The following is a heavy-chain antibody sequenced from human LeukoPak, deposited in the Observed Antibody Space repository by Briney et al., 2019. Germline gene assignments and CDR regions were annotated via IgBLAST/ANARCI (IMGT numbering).Heavy chain of an antibody. CDR2: IYYSGST. D-gene: IGHD2/OR15-2a*01. Sequence: PSDTLSLTCTVSGGSISSSNYFWGWIRQPPGKGLEWIGSIYYSGSTYYNPSLKSRVTISVDTSKNQFSLKLSSVTAADTAVYFCARPLSYYYYVDVWGTGTTVTVSS. J-gene: IGHJ6*03. V-gene: IGHV4-39*01. CDR1: GGSISSSNYF. CDR3: ARPLSYYYYVDV.